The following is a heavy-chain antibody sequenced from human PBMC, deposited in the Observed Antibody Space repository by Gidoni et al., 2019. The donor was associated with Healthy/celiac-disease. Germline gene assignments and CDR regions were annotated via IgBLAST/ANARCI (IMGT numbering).Heavy chain of an antibody. J-gene: IGHJ4*02. V-gene: IGHV1-69*12. CDR1: GRTFSSSA. Sequence: QVQLVQPGAEVQKPGSPVQVSSKASGRTFSSSATSWVQQAPGQGLEWMGGIIPIFGTANYAQKFQGRVTITADESTSTAYMELSSLRSEDTAVYYCARSPRPSFPLDYWGQGTLVTVAS. CDR3: ARSPRPSFPLDY. CDR2: IIPIFGTA. D-gene: IGHD2-2*01.